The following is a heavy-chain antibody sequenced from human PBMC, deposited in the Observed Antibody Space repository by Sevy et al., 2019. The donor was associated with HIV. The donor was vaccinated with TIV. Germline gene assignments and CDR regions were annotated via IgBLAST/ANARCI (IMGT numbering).Heavy chain of an antibody. CDR2: ISYDGSDK. CDR3: ARPRANYVDHYFFYAMDV. Sequence: GGSLRLSCVASGFAFSNYYAMHWVRQAPGKGLEWVALISYDGSDKYYPDSGKGRFTISRDNFKNTLFLQMNSLTTEDTAVYYCARPRANYVDHYFFYAMDVWGQGTTVTVSS. D-gene: IGHD4-17*01. CDR1: GFAFSNYYA. V-gene: IGHV3-30*04. J-gene: IGHJ6*02.